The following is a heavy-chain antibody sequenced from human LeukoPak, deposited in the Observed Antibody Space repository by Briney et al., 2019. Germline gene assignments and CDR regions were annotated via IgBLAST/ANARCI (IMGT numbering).Heavy chain of an antibody. Sequence: PSETLSLTCTVSGGSISSSSYYWGWIRQPPGKGLEWIGSIYYSGSTYYNPSLKSRVTISVDTSKNQFSLKLSSVTAADTAVYYCASGGYCSGGSCSWGQGTLVTVSP. CDR2: IYYSGST. V-gene: IGHV4-39*01. D-gene: IGHD2-15*01. CDR3: ASGGYCSGGSCS. J-gene: IGHJ5*02. CDR1: GGSISSSSYY.